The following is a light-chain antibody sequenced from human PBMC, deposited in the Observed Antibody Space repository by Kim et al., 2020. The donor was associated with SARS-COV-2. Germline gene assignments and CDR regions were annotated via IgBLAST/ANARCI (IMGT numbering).Light chain of an antibody. V-gene: IGKV1-33*01. J-gene: IGKJ2*01. CDR3: QQYDNLPRT. CDR1: QDISNY. CDR2: DAS. Sequence: DIQMTQSPSSLSASVGDRVTITCQASQDISNYLNWYQQKPGKAPKLLIYDASNLETGVPSMFSGSGSGTDFTFTISSLQPEDIATYYCQQYDNLPRTFGQGTKLEI.